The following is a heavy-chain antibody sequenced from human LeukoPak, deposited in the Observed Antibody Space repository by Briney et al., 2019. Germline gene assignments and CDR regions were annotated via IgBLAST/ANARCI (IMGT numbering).Heavy chain of an antibody. Sequence: SETLSLTCTVSGGSISSGGYYWSWIRQPPGKGLEWIGYIYHSGSTYYNPSLKSRVTISVDRSKNQFSLKLSSVTAADTAVYYCAREVAAPGYAFDIWGQGTMVTVSS. J-gene: IGHJ3*02. CDR3: AREVAAPGYAFDI. CDR2: IYHSGST. V-gene: IGHV4-30-2*01. D-gene: IGHD6-6*01. CDR1: GGSISSGGYY.